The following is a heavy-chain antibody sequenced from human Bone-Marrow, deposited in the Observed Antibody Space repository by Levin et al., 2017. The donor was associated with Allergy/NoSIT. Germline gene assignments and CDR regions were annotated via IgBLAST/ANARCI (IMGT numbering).Heavy chain of an antibody. V-gene: IGHV3-49*03. CDR3: TRDHFRPGDYFDY. CDR2: IRSKAYGGTN. D-gene: IGHD3-3*02. CDR1: GFTFGDYA. Sequence: LTGGSLRLSCAASGFTFGDYAMNWFRQAPGKELEWVGFIRSKAYGGTNEYAASVKGRFSISRDDSKSIAYLQTNSLKTEDTAVYYCTRDHFRPGDYFDYWGQGTLVTVSS. J-gene: IGHJ4*02.